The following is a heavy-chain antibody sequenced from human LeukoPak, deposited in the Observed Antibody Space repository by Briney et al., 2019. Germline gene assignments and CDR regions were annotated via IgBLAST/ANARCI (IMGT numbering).Heavy chain of an antibody. CDR1: GGSISSSSYY. Sequence: PSETLSLTCTVSGGSISSSSYYWGWIRQPPGKGLEWIGYIYYSGSTNYNPSLKSRVTMSVDTSKNQFSLKLSSVTAADTAVYYCARDTYYYDSSGRRFDYWGQGTLVTVSS. CDR3: ARDTYYYDSSGRRFDY. V-gene: IGHV4-61*05. D-gene: IGHD3-22*01. CDR2: IYYSGST. J-gene: IGHJ4*02.